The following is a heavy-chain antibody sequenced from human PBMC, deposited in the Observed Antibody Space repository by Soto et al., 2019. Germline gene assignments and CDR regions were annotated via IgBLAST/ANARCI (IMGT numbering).Heavy chain of an antibody. CDR3: ARALLGIAAAGAFLYNNNWFDP. J-gene: IGHJ5*02. D-gene: IGHD6-13*01. CDR2: INPSGGST. Sequence: ASVKVSCKASGYSFTSYYMHWVRQAPGQGLEWMGIINPSGGSTSYAQKFQGRVTMTRDTSTSTVYMELSSLRSEDTAVYYCARALLGIAAAGAFLYNNNWFDPWGQGTLVTVSS. CDR1: GYSFTSYY. V-gene: IGHV1-46*03.